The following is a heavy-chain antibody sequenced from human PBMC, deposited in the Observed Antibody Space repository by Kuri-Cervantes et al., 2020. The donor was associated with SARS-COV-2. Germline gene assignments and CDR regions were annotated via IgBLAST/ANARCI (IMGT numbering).Heavy chain of an antibody. D-gene: IGHD3-3*01. CDR1: GGSLSGSY. CDR2: VNHNGGA. CDR3: VRRFWSGNYYWFDP. J-gene: IGHJ5*02. Sequence: GSLRLSCAIYGGSLSGSYWSWIRQSPGKRLEWIGGVNHNGGANYNPSLRSRVTISVDTSKNQFSLRLNSVTAADTAVYYCVRRFWSGNYYWFDPWGQGTLVTVSS. V-gene: IGHV4-34*01.